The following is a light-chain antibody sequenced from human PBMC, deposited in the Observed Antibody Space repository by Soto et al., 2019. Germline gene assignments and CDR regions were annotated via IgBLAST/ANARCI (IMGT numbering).Light chain of an antibody. V-gene: IGKV1-33*01. CDR1: QDISNY. CDR2: VAS. J-gene: IGKJ2*01. CDR3: QQYDNLPVT. Sequence: DIQMTQSPSSLSASVVDRVTITCQASQDISNYLNWYQQKPGKAPTLLIYVASNLETGVPSRFSGSGSGTDFTFTISSLQPEDIATYYCQQYDNLPVTFGQGTKMEIK.